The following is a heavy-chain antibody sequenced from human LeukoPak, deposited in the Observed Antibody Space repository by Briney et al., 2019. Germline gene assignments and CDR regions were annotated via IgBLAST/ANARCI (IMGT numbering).Heavy chain of an antibody. Sequence: GRSLRLSCAASEFTFSSYGMHWVRQAPGKGLEWVAVISYDGSNKYYADSVKGRFTISRDNSKNTLYLQMNSLRAEDTAVYYCAKDGGLAAAGPNYWGQGTLVTVSS. D-gene: IGHD6-13*01. CDR3: AKDGGLAAAGPNY. J-gene: IGHJ4*02. CDR1: EFTFSSYG. CDR2: ISYDGSNK. V-gene: IGHV3-30*18.